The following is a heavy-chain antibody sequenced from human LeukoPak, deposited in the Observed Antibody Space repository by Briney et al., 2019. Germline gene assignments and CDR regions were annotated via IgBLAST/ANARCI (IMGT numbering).Heavy chain of an antibody. CDR3: TRVTTNGCSEY. J-gene: IGHJ4*02. CDR2: INFNASAR. CDR1: GFTSSRFW. D-gene: IGHD1-1*01. Sequence: GRSLRLSCAASGFTSSRFWMGWGRQAPGKGLEWVASINFNASARQPVDSVNGRFTISRDNDKNSLYLQMSYLRAEDTAVYFCTRVTTNGCSEYWGRGTLVTVSS. V-gene: IGHV3-7*04.